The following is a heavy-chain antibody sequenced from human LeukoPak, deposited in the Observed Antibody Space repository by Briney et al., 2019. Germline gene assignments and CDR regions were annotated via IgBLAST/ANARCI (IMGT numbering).Heavy chain of an antibody. CDR1: GFTFSSYS. D-gene: IGHD5-12*01. CDR3: GNGYDWNY. J-gene: IGHJ4*02. V-gene: IGHV3-64D*09. Sequence: GGSLRLSCSAPGFTFSSYSMHWVRQAPGKGLEYVSAISNNGDNTYCADSMKGRFTISRDNSKNTLYLQMSSLRAEDTAIYYCGNGYDWNYWGQGTLVTVSS. CDR2: ISNNGDNT.